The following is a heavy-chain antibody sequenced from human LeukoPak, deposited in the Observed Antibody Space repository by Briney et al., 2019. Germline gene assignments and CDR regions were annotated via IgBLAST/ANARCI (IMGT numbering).Heavy chain of an antibody. V-gene: IGHV1-8*01. CDR1: GYTFTSYD. Sequence: GASVTVSCKASGYTFTSYDINWVRQATGQGLEWMGWMNPNSGNTGYAQKFQGRVTMTRNTSISTAYMELSSLRSEDTAVYYCARWGDCGGDCTHYYYYGMDVWGQGTTVTVSS. CDR2: MNPNSGNT. CDR3: ARWGDCGGDCTHYYYYGMDV. J-gene: IGHJ6*02. D-gene: IGHD2-21*02.